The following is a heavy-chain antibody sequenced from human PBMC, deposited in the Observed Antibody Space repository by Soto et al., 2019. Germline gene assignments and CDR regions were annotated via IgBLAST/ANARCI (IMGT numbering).Heavy chain of an antibody. V-gene: IGHV4-4*02. CDR2: IYHSGST. CDR1: GGSISSGNW. J-gene: IGHJ4*02. CDR3: ARSANYDYVWGSYRLFEVDY. D-gene: IGHD3-16*02. Sequence: SETLSLTCAVSGGSISSGNWWSWVRQPPGKGLEWIGEIYHSGSTNYNPSLKSRVTISVDKSKNQFSLKLSSVTAADTAVYYCARSANYDYVWGSYRLFEVDYWGQGTLVTVS.